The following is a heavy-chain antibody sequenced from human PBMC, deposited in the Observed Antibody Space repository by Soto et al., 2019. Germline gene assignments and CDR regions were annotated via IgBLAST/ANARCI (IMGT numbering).Heavy chain of an antibody. Sequence: EVQLVESGGGLVQPGRSLRLSCAASGFTFDDYAMHWVRQAPGKGLEWVSGISWNSGSIGYADSVKGRFTISRDNAKNSLYLQMNSVRAEDTALYYCAKGSSPYYYYGMDVWGQGTTVTVSS. D-gene: IGHD6-13*01. J-gene: IGHJ6*02. V-gene: IGHV3-9*01. CDR3: AKGSSPYYYYGMDV. CDR2: ISWNSGSI. CDR1: GFTFDDYA.